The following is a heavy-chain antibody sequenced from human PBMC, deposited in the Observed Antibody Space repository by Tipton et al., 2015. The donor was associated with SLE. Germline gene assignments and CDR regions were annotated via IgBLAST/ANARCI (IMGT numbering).Heavy chain of an antibody. V-gene: IGHV3-21*01. Sequence: SLRLSCAASGFTFSSYSMNWVRQAPGKGLEWVSSISSSSSYIYYADSVKGRFTISRDNAKNSLYLQMNSLRAEDTAVYYCARDMEQWPPGVDYWGQGTLVTVSS. CDR3: ARDMEQWPPGVDY. CDR2: ISSSSSYI. J-gene: IGHJ4*02. D-gene: IGHD6-19*01. CDR1: GFTFSSYS.